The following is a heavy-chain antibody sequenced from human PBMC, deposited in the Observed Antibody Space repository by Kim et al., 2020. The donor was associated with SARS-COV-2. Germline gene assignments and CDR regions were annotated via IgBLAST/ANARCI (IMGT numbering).Heavy chain of an antibody. V-gene: IGHV1-46*01. CDR1: GYTFTSYY. J-gene: IGHJ4*02. Sequence: ASVKVSCKASGYTFTSYYMHWVRQAPGQGLEWMGIINPSGGSTSYAQKFQGRVTMTRDTSTSTVYMELSSLRSEDTAVYYCARGDPLGGYNYVTGDYWGQGTLVTVSS. D-gene: IGHD5-12*01. CDR2: INPSGGST. CDR3: ARGDPLGGYNYVTGDY.